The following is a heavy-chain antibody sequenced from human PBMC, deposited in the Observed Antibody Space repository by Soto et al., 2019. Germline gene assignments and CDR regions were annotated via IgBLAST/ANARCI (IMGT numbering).Heavy chain of an antibody. Sequence: QVRLVESGGGVVQPGRSLRLSCAASGFTFSSYAMHWVRQAPGKGLEWVAVISYDGSNKYYADSVKGRFTISRDNSKNTLYLQMNSLRAEDTAVYYCARDGADFWSGYHYFDYWGQGTLVTVSS. CDR3: ARDGADFWSGYHYFDY. D-gene: IGHD3-3*01. CDR2: ISYDGSNK. V-gene: IGHV3-30-3*01. CDR1: GFTFSSYA. J-gene: IGHJ4*02.